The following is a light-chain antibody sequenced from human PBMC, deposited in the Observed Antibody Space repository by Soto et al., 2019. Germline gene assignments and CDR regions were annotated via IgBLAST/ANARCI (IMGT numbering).Light chain of an antibody. V-gene: IGKV3-15*01. CDR1: QSVSSN. Sequence: EIVMTPSPATLSVSPGERATLSCRASQSVSSNLAWYQQKPGQAPRLLIYGASTRATDIPATFTGSGSGTEFTLTISSLQSEDIAVYYCQQYNKWPQTFGQGTKVDIK. CDR3: QQYNKWPQT. CDR2: GAS. J-gene: IGKJ1*01.